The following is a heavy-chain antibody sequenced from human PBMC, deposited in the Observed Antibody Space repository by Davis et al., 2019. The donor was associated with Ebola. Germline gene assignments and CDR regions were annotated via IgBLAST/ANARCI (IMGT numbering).Heavy chain of an antibody. D-gene: IGHD1-26*01. CDR3: AREAYSGTLRFDY. J-gene: IGHJ4*02. V-gene: IGHV3-23*01. CDR2: ISGSGGST. Sequence: GEFLKISCAASGFTFSSYAMSWVRQAPGKGLEWVSAISGSGGSTYYADSVKGRFTISRDNAKNSLYLQMNSLRDEDTAVYYCAREAYSGTLRFDYWGQGTLVTVSS. CDR1: GFTFSSYA.